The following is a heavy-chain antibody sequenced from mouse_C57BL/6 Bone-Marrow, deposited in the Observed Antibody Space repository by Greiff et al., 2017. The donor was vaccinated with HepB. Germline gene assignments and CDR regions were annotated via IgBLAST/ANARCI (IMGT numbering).Heavy chain of an antibody. V-gene: IGHV1-55*01. CDR3: ARYGSSPHWYFDV. J-gene: IGHJ1*03. D-gene: IGHD1-1*01. Sequence: QVQLKQPGAELVKPGASVKMSCKASGYTFTSYWITWVKQRPGQGLEWIGDIYPGSGSTNYNEKFKSKATLTVDTSSSTAYMQLSSLTSEDSAVYYCARYGSSPHWYFDVWDTGTTVTVSS. CDR2: IYPGSGST. CDR1: GYTFTSYW.